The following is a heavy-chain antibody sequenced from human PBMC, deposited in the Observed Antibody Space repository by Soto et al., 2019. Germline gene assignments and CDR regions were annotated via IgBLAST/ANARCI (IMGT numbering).Heavy chain of an antibody. CDR1: GFTFSSYA. Sequence: GGSLRLSCAASGFTFSSYAMSWVRQAPGKGLEWVSAISGSGGSTYYADSVKGRFTISRDNSKNTLYLQMNSLRAEDTAVYYCAKGSNYRSSLDYYYYYMDVWGKGTTVTVSS. CDR3: AKGSNYRSSLDYYYYYMDV. CDR2: ISGSGGST. D-gene: IGHD4-4*01. V-gene: IGHV3-23*01. J-gene: IGHJ6*03.